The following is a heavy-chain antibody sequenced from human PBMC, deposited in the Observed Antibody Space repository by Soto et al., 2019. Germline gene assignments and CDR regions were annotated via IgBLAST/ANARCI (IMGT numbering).Heavy chain of an antibody. Sequence: QVQLVQSGTEVKKPGASVKVSCKASGYTFRSYGISWVRQAPGQGLEWMGWISGYNGNTHYSQKFQGKVTMTTDTSTSTAYMELMNLRSDDTAVDYCAKADSNYAGRFSYYYMDVWGTGTMVTVSS. J-gene: IGHJ6*03. CDR3: AKADSNYAGRFSYYYMDV. D-gene: IGHD4-4*01. CDR2: ISGYNGNT. CDR1: GYTFRSYG. V-gene: IGHV1-18*01.